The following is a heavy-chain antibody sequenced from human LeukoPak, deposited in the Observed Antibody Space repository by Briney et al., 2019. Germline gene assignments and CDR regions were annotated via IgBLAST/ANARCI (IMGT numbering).Heavy chain of an antibody. CDR1: GFTFSSYS. Sequence: GGSLRLSCAASGFTFSSYSMNWVRQAPGKGLEWVSSISSSSSYIYYADSVKGRFTISRDNAKNSLYLQMNSLRAEDTAVYYCARGSPTAMVSPFDYWGQGTLVTVSS. V-gene: IGHV3-21*01. CDR2: ISSSSSYI. J-gene: IGHJ4*02. CDR3: ARGSPTAMVSPFDY. D-gene: IGHD5-18*01.